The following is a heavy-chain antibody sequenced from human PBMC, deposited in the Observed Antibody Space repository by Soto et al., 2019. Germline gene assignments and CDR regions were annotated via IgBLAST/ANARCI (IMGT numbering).Heavy chain of an antibody. Sequence: PGGSLRLSCSASGFTFTRYGMNGVRQAPGKGLEWVSSISSTTNYIYYGDSMKGRFTISRDNAKNSLYLEMNSLRAEDTAVYYCAREYEDLTSNFDFWGQGTLVTVYS. CDR3: AREYEDLTSNFDF. J-gene: IGHJ4*01. D-gene: IGHD3-3*01. V-gene: IGHV3-21*06. CDR2: ISSTTNYI. CDR1: GFTFTRYG.